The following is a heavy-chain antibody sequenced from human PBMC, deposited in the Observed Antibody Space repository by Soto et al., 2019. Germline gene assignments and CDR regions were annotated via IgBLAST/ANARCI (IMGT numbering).Heavy chain of an antibody. CDR3: TKVLGYCSGGNCFTFDY. Sequence: EVQLVESGGGLVKPGGSLRLSCAASGFPFSKAWMSWVRQVPGKGLEWVGRIKSKADGGTTDYAAPVKGRFTISRDDSSNTLYLQMNSLKTEDTAVYYCTKVLGYCSGGNCFTFDYWGQGAVVTVSS. V-gene: IGHV3-15*01. CDR2: IKSKADGGTT. CDR1: GFPFSKAW. D-gene: IGHD2-15*01. J-gene: IGHJ4*02.